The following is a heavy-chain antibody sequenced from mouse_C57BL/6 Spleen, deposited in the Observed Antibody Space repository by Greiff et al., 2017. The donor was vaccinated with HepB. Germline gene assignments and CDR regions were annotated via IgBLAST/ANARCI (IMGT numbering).Heavy chain of an antibody. D-gene: IGHD1-1*02. Sequence: VQLQQSGPVLVKPGASVKMSCKASGYTFTDYYMNWVKQSHGKSLEWIGVINPYNGGTSYNQKFKGKATLTVDKSSSTAYMELNSLTSEDSAVYYCARSLWDTFYAMDYWGQGTSVTVSS. CDR3: ARSLWDTFYAMDY. J-gene: IGHJ4*01. CDR2: INPYNGGT. CDR1: GYTFTDYY. V-gene: IGHV1-19*01.